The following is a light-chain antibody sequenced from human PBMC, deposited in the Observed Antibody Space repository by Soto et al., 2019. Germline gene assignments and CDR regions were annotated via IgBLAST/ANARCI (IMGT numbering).Light chain of an antibody. CDR1: SSDVGSYNY. Sequence: QSVLTQPASVSGSPGQSITISCTGTSSDVGSYNYVSWYQQYPGKAPKLMIYDVSNRPSGVSYRFSGSKSGNTASLTISGLQAEDEADYYCSSYTTGSTHVVFGGGTKLAVL. J-gene: IGLJ2*01. CDR3: SSYTTGSTHVV. CDR2: DVS. V-gene: IGLV2-14*01.